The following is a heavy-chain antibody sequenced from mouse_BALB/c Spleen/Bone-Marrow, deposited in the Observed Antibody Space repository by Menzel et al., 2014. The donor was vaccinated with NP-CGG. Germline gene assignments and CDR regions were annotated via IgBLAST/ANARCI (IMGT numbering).Heavy chain of an antibody. CDR2: SRNKAKHYTT. CDR1: GFTFSDFY. J-gene: IGHJ3*01. CDR3: ARDVGYGNYFVY. D-gene: IGHD2-10*02. Sequence: EVQLQESGGGLVQPGDSLRLSRATSGFTFSDFYMDWVRQPPGKRLEWIAASRNKAKHYTTEYSASVKGRFIVSRDTSQSILYLQMNALRAEDTAIYYCARDVGYGNYFVYWGQGTLVTVSA. V-gene: IGHV7-1*02.